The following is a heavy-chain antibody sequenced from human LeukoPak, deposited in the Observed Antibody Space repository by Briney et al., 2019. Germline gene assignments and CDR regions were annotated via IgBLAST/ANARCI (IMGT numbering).Heavy chain of an antibody. CDR2: IYYSGST. CDR1: GGSISSSTYY. Sequence: SETLSLTCAVSGGSISSSTYYWGWIRQPPGKGLEWIGSIYYSGSTYYNPSLKSRVTISVDTSKSQFSLKLSSVTAADTAVYYCARHRERTSPYYYGMDVWGQGTTVTVSS. J-gene: IGHJ6*02. V-gene: IGHV4-39*01. D-gene: IGHD1-1*01. CDR3: ARHRERTSPYYYGMDV.